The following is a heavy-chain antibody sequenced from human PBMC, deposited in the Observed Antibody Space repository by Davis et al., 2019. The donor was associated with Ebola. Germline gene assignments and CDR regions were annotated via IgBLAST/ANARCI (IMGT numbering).Heavy chain of an antibody. D-gene: IGHD3-10*01. CDR1: GGSFSGYY. CDR3: ARVGSGSPLDY. Sequence: PSETLSLTCAVYGGSFSGYYWSWIRQPPGKGLEWIGEINHSGSTNYNPSLKSRVTISVDTSKNQFSLKLSSVTAADTAVYYCARVGSGSPLDYWGQGTLVTVSS. V-gene: IGHV4-34*01. CDR2: INHSGST. J-gene: IGHJ4*02.